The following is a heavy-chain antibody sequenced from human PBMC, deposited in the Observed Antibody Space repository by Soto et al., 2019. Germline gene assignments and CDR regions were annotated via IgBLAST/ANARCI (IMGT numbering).Heavy chain of an antibody. Sequence: VQPVQSGAEVKKPGVSGKVSCKASGGTFSSYAISWVRQAPGQGLEWMGGIIPIFGTANYAQKFQGRVTITADESTSTAYMELSSLRSEDTAVYYCARAGRWNYVWFDPWGQGTLVTVSS. CDR2: IIPIFGTA. CDR1: GGTFSSYA. D-gene: IGHD1-7*01. J-gene: IGHJ5*02. CDR3: ARAGRWNYVWFDP. V-gene: IGHV1-69*01.